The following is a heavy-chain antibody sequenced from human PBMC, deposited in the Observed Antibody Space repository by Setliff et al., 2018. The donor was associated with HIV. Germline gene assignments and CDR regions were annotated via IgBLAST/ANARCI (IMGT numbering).Heavy chain of an antibody. CDR3: ARHGDYNFWSGYYFDF. J-gene: IGHJ4*02. V-gene: IGHV4-4*09. D-gene: IGHD3-3*01. CDR1: GVSINSHY. CDR2: IYTSGST. Sequence: ETLSLTCTVSGVSINSHYWSWIRQPPGKGLEWIGYIYTSGSTNFNPSLKSRGTISVDTSKNQFSLKLNSVTAADTAVYYCARHGDYNFWSGYYFDFWGQGTRVTVS.